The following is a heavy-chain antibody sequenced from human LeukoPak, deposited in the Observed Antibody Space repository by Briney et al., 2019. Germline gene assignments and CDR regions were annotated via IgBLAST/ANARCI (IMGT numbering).Heavy chain of an antibody. CDR3: VRDGRYDY. Sequence: GGSLRLSCAASGFSFSSYWMSWVRQAPGKGLEWVANIKQDGSESNYVDSVKGRFAISRDNARNSMYLQMHSLRVEDTAVYYCVRDGRYDYWGQGILVTVSS. J-gene: IGHJ4*02. CDR1: GFSFSSYW. D-gene: IGHD3-9*01. CDR2: IKQDGSES. V-gene: IGHV3-7*03.